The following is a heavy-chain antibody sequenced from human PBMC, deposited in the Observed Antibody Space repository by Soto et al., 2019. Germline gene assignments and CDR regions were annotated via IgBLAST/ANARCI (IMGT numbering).Heavy chain of an antibody. V-gene: IGHV3-7*01. CDR2: IKQDGSEK. CDR3: AREAGDSGPSFYFLSANNAFDY. Sequence: GGSLRLSCAASGFTFSSYWMSWVRQAPGKGLEWVANIKQDGSEKYYVDSVKGRFTISRDNAKNSLYLQMNSLRAEDTAVYYCAREAGDSGPSFYFLSANNAFDYWGQGTLVTVSS. CDR1: GFTFSSYW. J-gene: IGHJ4*02. D-gene: IGHD1-26*01.